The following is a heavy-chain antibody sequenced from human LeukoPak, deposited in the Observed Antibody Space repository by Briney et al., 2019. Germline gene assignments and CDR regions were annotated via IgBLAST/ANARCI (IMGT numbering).Heavy chain of an antibody. J-gene: IGHJ6*02. D-gene: IGHD5-24*01. CDR3: ARDKMSYYGMDV. V-gene: IGHV3-7*01. CDR1: GFTFSDYY. Sequence: GGSLRLSCAASGFTFSDYYMSWIRQAPGKGLEWVANIKQDGSEKYYVDSVKGRFTISRDNAKNSLYLQTNSLRAEDTAVYYCARDKMSYYGMDVWGQGTTVTVSS. CDR2: IKQDGSEK.